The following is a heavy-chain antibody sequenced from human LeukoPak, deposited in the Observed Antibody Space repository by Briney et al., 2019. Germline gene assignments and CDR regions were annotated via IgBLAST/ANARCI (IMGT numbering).Heavy chain of an antibody. CDR3: ARFAEVWGSYRRFDY. J-gene: IGHJ4*02. V-gene: IGHV3-7*01. CDR1: GFTFSTYW. D-gene: IGHD3-16*02. CDR2: IHQDGSAK. Sequence: GGSLRLSCAASGFTFSTYWMSWVRQAPGKGLEWVANIHQDGSAKYYVDSVKGRLTISRDNAKNSLYLQMNSLRVEDSAVYYYARFAEVWGSYRRFDYWGQGTLVTVSS.